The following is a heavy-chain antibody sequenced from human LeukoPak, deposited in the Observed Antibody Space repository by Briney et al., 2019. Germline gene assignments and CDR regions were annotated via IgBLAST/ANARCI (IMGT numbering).Heavy chain of an antibody. J-gene: IGHJ4*02. CDR3: ASGSMPYF. CDR2: ISGDGTTT. Sequence: GGSLRLSCAASGFAFNNYWLHWVRQAPGKGLMWVSRISGDGTTTAYADSVRGRFTISKDSAKNTLYLQMNSLRADATAVYSCASGSMPYFWGQGTLVTVSS. D-gene: IGHD2/OR15-2a*01. CDR1: GFAFNNYW. V-gene: IGHV3-74*01.